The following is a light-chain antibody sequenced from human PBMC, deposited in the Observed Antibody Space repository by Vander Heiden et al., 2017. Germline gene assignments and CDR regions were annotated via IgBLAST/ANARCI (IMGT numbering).Light chain of an antibody. J-gene: IGKJ5*01. V-gene: IGKV1-9*01. CDR3: QQLNSYPL. Sequence: IQFTQSPSFLSASVGDRVTITCRASQGISSYLAWYQQKPGKAPKLLSYAASTLQSGVPSRFSGSGSGTEFTLTISSLQPEDCATYYSQQLNSYPLFGQGTRLEIK. CDR1: QGISSY. CDR2: AAS.